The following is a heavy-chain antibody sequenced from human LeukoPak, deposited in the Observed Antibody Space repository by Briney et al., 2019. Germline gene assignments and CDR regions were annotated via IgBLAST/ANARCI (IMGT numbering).Heavy chain of an antibody. V-gene: IGHV4-59*01. D-gene: IGHD2-2*01. Sequence: SETLSLTCTVSGGSISSYYWSWIRQPPGKGLEGIGYIYSSGSTNYYPSLTSRVTISVHTYKNHFSLKLSSVTAADTAVYYCARVNYCNSTSCYRYCDLWGRGTLVSVSS. CDR2: IYSSGST. CDR1: GGSISSYY. CDR3: ARVNYCNSTSCYRYCDL. J-gene: IGHJ2*01.